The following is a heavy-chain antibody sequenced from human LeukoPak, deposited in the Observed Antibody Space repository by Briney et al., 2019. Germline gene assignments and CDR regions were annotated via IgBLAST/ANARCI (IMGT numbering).Heavy chain of an antibody. Sequence: SETLSLTCTVSGGSISSYYWSWIRQTAGTGVEWIGRIYTSGSTNYNPSLKSRVTISVDKSKNQFSLKLSSVTAADTAVYYCARARDYYDSSAYPNWFDPWGQGTLVTVSS. D-gene: IGHD3-22*01. CDR1: GGSISSYY. J-gene: IGHJ5*02. CDR2: IYTSGST. CDR3: ARARDYYDSSAYPNWFDP. V-gene: IGHV4-4*07.